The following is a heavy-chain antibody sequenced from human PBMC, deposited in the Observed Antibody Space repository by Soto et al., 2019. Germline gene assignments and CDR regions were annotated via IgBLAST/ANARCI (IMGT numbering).Heavy chain of an antibody. CDR3: EKGSASGSPYYFDF. D-gene: IGHD6-25*01. Sequence: PGGSLRLSCAASGFTFSSYAMSWVRQAPGKGLEWVSAISGSGGSTYYADSVKGRFTISRDNSKNTLFLQMNRLRADDTAVYYCEKGSASGSPYYFDFWGPGTLVTVSS. J-gene: IGHJ4*02. CDR2: ISGSGGST. CDR1: GFTFSSYA. V-gene: IGHV3-23*01.